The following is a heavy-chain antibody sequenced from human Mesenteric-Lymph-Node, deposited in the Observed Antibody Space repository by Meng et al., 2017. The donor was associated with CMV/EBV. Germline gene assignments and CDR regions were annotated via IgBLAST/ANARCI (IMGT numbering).Heavy chain of an antibody. CDR1: TFSSYA. D-gene: IGHD6-13*01. Sequence: TFSSYAISWVRQAPGQGLEWMGGIIPIFGTANYAQKFQGRVTITTDESTSTAYMELSCLRSEDTAVYYCARVGKGSSSWYGRGWFDPWGQGTLVTVSS. V-gene: IGHV1-69*05. J-gene: IGHJ5*02. CDR3: ARVGKGSSSWYGRGWFDP. CDR2: IIPIFGTA.